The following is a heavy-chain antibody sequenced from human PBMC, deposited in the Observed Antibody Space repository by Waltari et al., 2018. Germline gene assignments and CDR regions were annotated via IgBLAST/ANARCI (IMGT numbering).Heavy chain of an antibody. CDR1: GGSISSHY. J-gene: IGHJ6*02. V-gene: IGHV4-59*11. CDR2: IYYSGST. CDR3: ARVNLLWFRELPRYYYYGMDV. D-gene: IGHD3-10*01. Sequence: QVQLQESGPGLVKPSETLSLTCTVSGGSISSHYWRWIRQPPGKGLEWIGYIYYSGSTNYNPSRKSRVTISVDTSKNQFSLKLSSVTAADTAVYYCARVNLLWFRELPRYYYYGMDVWGQGTTVTVSS.